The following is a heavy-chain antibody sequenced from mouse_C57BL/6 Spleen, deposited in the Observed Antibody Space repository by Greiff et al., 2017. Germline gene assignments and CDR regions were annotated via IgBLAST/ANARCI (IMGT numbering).Heavy chain of an antibody. CDR2: ISDGGSYT. V-gene: IGHV5-4*01. J-gene: IGHJ2*01. CDR1: GFTFSSYA. Sequence: EVQGVESGGGLVKPGGSLKLSCAASGFTFSSYAMSWVRQTPEKRLEWVATISDGGSYTYYPDNVKGRFTISRDNAKNNLYLHMGHLKSEDTAMYYCAREGVYYDYAYYFDYWGQGTTLTVSS. D-gene: IGHD2-4*01. CDR3: AREGVYYDYAYYFDY.